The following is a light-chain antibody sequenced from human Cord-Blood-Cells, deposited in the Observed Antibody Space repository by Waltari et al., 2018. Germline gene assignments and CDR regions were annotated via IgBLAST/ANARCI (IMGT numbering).Light chain of an antibody. CDR2: DAS. V-gene: IGKV3-11*01. J-gene: IGKJ4*01. CDR1: QSVSSY. Sequence: EIVLTQSPATLSLSPVERATLSCRASQSVSSYLAWYQQKPGQAPRLLIYDASNMATGIPARFSGSGSGTDFTLTISSLEPEDFAVYYCQQRSNWPTVGGGTKVEIK. CDR3: QQRSNWPT.